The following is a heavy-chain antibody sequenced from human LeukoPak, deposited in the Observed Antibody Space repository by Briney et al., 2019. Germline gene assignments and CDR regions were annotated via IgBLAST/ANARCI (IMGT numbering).Heavy chain of an antibody. CDR3: AKALPRGAGEDY. D-gene: IGHD1-26*01. Sequence: GGSLRLSCAASGFTFSGYGMHWVREAPGKGLGWGAFIRYDRSNKYYADSVKGRFTISRDNSKNTLYLQMNSLRAEDTAVYYCAKALPRGAGEDYWGQGTLVTVSS. CDR2: IRYDRSNK. CDR1: GFTFSGYG. V-gene: IGHV3-30*02. J-gene: IGHJ4*02.